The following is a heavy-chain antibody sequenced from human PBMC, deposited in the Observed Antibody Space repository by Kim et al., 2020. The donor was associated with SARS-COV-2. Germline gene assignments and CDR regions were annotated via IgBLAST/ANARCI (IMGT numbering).Heavy chain of an antibody. V-gene: IGHV1-18*01. Sequence: ASVKVSCKPSGYTFTSYGISWVRQAPGQGLEWMGWISAYNGNTNYAQKLQGRVTMTTDTSTSTAYMELRSLRSDDTAVYYCARERLPTYDFWSGYYSDFDYWGQGTLVTVSS. D-gene: IGHD3-3*01. CDR3: ARERLPTYDFWSGYYSDFDY. J-gene: IGHJ4*02. CDR1: GYTFTSYG. CDR2: ISAYNGNT.